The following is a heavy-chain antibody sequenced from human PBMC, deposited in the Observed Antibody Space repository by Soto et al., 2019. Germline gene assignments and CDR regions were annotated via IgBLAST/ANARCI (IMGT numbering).Heavy chain of an antibody. Sequence: VASVKVSCKASGYTFTSYAMHWVRQAPGQRLEWMGWINAGNGNTKYSQKFQGRVAITRDTSASTAYMELSSLRSEDTAVYYCARGSSARPHNWFDPWGQGTLVTVSS. D-gene: IGHD6-6*01. CDR1: GYTFTSYA. CDR2: INAGNGNT. J-gene: IGHJ5*02. CDR3: ARGSSARPHNWFDP. V-gene: IGHV1-3*01.